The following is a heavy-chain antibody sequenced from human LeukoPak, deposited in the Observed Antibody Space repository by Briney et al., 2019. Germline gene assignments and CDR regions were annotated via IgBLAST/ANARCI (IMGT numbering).Heavy chain of an antibody. CDR1: GCTFTSYG. V-gene: IGHV1-18*01. CDR2: ISAYNGNT. J-gene: IGHJ3*02. Sequence: AASVKVSCKASGCTFTSYGISWVRQAPGQGLEWMGWISAYNGNTNYAQKLQGRVTMTTDTSTSTAYMELRSLRSDDTAVYYCARDPPIDGHDAFDIWGQGTMVTVSS. CDR3: ARDPPIDGHDAFDI. D-gene: IGHD5-24*01.